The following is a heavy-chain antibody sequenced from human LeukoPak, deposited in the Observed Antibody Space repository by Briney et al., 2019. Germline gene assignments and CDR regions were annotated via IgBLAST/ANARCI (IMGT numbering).Heavy chain of an antibody. Sequence: NPSETLSLTCAVYGGSFSGYYWSWIRQPPGKGLEWIGEINHSGSTNYNPSLKSRVTISVDTSKNQFSLKLSSVTAADTAVYYCATLVRAYWGQGTLVTVSS. J-gene: IGHJ4*02. CDR3: ATLVRAY. CDR2: INHSGST. CDR1: GGSFSGYY. D-gene: IGHD6-6*01. V-gene: IGHV4-34*01.